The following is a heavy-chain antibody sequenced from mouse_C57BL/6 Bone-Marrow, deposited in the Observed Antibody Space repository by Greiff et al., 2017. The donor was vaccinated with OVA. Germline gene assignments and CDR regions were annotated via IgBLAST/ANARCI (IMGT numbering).Heavy chain of an antibody. J-gene: IGHJ2*01. V-gene: IGHV2-2*01. CDR3: ARNWEDDGYYLHFDY. CDR1: GFSLTSYG. CDR2: IWSGGST. Sequence: VKVVESGPGLVQPSQSLSITCTVSGFSLTSYGVHWVRQSPGKGLEWLGVIWSGGSTDYNAAFISRLSISKDNSKSQVFFKMNSLQADDTAIYYCARNWEDDGYYLHFDYWGQGTTLTVSS. D-gene: IGHD2-3*01.